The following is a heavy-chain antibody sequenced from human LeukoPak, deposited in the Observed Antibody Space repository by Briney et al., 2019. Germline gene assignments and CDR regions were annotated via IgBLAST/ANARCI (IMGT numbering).Heavy chain of an antibody. D-gene: IGHD3-22*01. CDR3: AKEGRLYDSSGYYSGAFDI. V-gene: IGHV3-23*01. Sequence: GGSLRLSCAASGFTFSSYAMSWVRQAPGKGLEWVSAISGSGGSTYYADSVKGRFTISRDNSKNTLYLQMNSLRAEDTAVYYCAKEGRLYDSSGYYSGAFDIWGQGTMATVSS. CDR2: ISGSGGST. J-gene: IGHJ3*02. CDR1: GFTFSSYA.